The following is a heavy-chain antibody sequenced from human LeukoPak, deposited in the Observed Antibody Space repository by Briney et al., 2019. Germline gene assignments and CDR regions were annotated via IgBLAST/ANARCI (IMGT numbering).Heavy chain of an antibody. CDR2: IYYSGST. D-gene: IGHD4-17*01. V-gene: IGHV4-59*12. J-gene: IGHJ4*02. CDR1: GGSISSYY. Sequence: ASETLSLTCTVSGGSISSYYWSWIRQPPGRGLEWIGYIYYSGSTNYNPSLKSRVTISVDTSKNQFSLKLSSVTAADTAVYYCARDQGDYETAWAYWGQGTLVTVSS. CDR3: ARDQGDYETAWAY.